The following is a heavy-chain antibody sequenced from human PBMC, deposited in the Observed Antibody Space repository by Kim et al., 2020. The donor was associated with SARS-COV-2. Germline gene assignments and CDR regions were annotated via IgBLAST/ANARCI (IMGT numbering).Heavy chain of an antibody. CDR3: ARSEGRARWHPFDY. CDR2: IFYSGAT. CDR1: SDSFSAYY. V-gene: IGHV4-59*01. Sequence: SETLSLTCTVSSDSFSAYYWSWIRQIPGKGLEWIGYIFYSGATIYNPSLKSRATISWDTSRNQFSLDLTSVTQADTAVYYCARSEGRARWHPFDYWGQG. J-gene: IGHJ4*02.